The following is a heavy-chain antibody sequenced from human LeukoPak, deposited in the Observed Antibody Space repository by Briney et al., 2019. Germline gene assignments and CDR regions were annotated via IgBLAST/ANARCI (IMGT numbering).Heavy chain of an antibody. V-gene: IGHV4-61*02. D-gene: IGHD2-15*01. Sequence: SETLSLTCTVSSGSISSSNYYWSWIRQPAGKGLEWIGRISTIGSTNYNPSLNSRVTISIDTSKNQFSLKLSSVTAADTAVYYCARDGCGGSCFHYYYYDMDVWGKGTTVTISS. J-gene: IGHJ6*03. CDR2: ISTIGST. CDR3: ARDGCGGSCFHYYYYDMDV. CDR1: SGSISSSNYY.